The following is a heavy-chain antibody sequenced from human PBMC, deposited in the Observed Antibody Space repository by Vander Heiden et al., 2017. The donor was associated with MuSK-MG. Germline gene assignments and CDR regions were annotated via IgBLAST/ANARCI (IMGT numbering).Heavy chain of an antibody. V-gene: IGHV3-23*01. D-gene: IGHD6-13*01. CDR2: ISGSGTST. CDR3: AKAAAAAGTWSGMDV. Sequence: EVQLLESGGGLVQPGGSMRLPCAASGFPFSRYAMSWVRQAPGQGLEWASTISGSGTSTYYADSVKGRFTISRDNSKNTVYLQTNSLRAEDTAVYYCAKAAAAAGTWSGMDVWGQGTTVTVSS. CDR1: GFPFSRYA. J-gene: IGHJ6*02.